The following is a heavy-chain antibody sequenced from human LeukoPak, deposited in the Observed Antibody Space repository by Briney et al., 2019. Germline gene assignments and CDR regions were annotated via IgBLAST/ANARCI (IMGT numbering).Heavy chain of an antibody. CDR2: INPSGGST. Sequence: GASVKVSCKASGYTFTSYYMQWVRQAPGQGLEWMGIINPSGGSTSYAQKFQGRVTMTRDTSTSTIYMELSRLRSMNTPMYFCSWNVTTVTTRWFDPWSQGTLVTVSS. CDR3: SWNVTTVTTRWFDP. J-gene: IGHJ5*02. CDR1: GYTFTSYY. D-gene: IGHD4-11*01. V-gene: IGHV1-46*01.